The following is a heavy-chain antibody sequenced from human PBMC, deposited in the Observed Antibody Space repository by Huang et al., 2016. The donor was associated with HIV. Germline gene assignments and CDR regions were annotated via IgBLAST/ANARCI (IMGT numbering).Heavy chain of an antibody. D-gene: IGHD3-10*01. CDR2: IYYKGRT. CDR1: GGSIRSSDYH. V-gene: IGHV4-39*01. CDR3: ARHREGPVAYYSGWGSHLNYMDV. J-gene: IGHJ6*03. Sequence: QLLLQESGPGLVKPSEALALTCAVSGGSIRSSDYHWGWIRQPPGKGLEWIGSIYYKGRTHYRPSLKSRVTIVVDTAKNLFFLNLTSMTAADTAVYYCARHREGPVAYYSGWGSHLNYMDVWGRGRTVVVSS.